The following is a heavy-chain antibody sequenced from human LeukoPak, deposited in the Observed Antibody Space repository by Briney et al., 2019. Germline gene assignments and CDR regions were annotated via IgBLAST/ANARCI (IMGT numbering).Heavy chain of an antibody. D-gene: IGHD6-13*01. Sequence: GGSLRLSCEASGVNFHNFAMHWVRQPPGKGLELVAVISNDERNKYYTDSVKGRFNISRDNSKNTRYLQMNSLRAEDTAVYYCARDPHRIAAAPTPQHWGQGTLVTVSS. CDR3: ARDPHRIAAAPTPQH. CDR1: GVNFHNFA. V-gene: IGHV3-30*04. CDR2: ISNDERNK. J-gene: IGHJ1*01.